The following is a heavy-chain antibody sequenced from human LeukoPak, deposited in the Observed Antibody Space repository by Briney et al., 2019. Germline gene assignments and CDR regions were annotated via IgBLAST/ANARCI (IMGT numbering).Heavy chain of an antibody. J-gene: IGHJ4*02. D-gene: IGHD3-22*01. Sequence: GGSLRLSCAASGSTFSSYAMHWVRQAPGKGLEWVAVISYDGSNKYYADSVKGRFTISRDNSKNTLYLQMNSLRAEDTAVYYCARSPEDYYDSSGPLDYWGQGTLVTVSS. V-gene: IGHV3-30*04. CDR2: ISYDGSNK. CDR3: ARSPEDYYDSSGPLDY. CDR1: GSTFSSYA.